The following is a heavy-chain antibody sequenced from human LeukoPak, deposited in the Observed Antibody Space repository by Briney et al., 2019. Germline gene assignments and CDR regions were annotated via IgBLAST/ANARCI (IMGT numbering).Heavy chain of an antibody. V-gene: IGHV3-30-3*01. D-gene: IGHD3-10*01. CDR3: ASLLPYGSGSWYGMDV. J-gene: IGHJ6*02. CDR1: GLTFSSYA. CDR2: ISYDGSNK. Sequence: GGSLRLSWAASGLTFSSYAMHGVREATGGGLGRVAVISYDGSNKYYAGSVKGRFTISRHNSKNTLDLHMNSLRPEDTAVYYCASLLPYGSGSWYGMDVWGQGTTVTVSS.